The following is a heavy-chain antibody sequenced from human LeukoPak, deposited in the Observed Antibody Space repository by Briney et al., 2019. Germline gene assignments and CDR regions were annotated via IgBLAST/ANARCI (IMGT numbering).Heavy chain of an antibody. J-gene: IGHJ4*02. D-gene: IGHD2-2*02. CDR2: INAGNDDT. CDR1: GYTFTNYA. V-gene: IGHV1-3*01. Sequence: ASVKVSCKASGYTFTNYAFHWVRQAPGQRLEWLGWINAGNDDTKYSQKFQARVTITRDTSASTVYMELSSLRSEDTAVYYCARSQGYCSSTSCYTEFDYWGQGTLVTVSS. CDR3: ARSQGYCSSTSCYTEFDY.